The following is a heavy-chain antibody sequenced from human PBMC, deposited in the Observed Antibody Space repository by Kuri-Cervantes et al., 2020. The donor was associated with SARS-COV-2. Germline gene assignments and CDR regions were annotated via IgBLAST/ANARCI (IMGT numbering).Heavy chain of an antibody. CDR3: ARVGATYFYGMNV. J-gene: IGHJ6*02. V-gene: IGHV3-11*05. Sequence: GESLKISCAASGFTFSDYYMSWIRQAPGKGLEWVSYISSSSSYTNYADSVKGRFTISRDNAKNSLYLQMNSLRAEDTAVYYCARVGATYFYGMNVWGQGTTVTVSS. CDR2: ISSSSSYT. CDR1: GFTFSDYY. D-gene: IGHD1-26*01.